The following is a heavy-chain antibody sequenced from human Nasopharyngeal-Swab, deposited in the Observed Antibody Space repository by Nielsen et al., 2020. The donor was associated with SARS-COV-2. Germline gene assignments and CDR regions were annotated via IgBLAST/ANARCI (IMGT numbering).Heavy chain of an antibody. CDR2: IGDKDHNYAT. CDR3: PTDFYFDY. CDR1: WFIFSASA. Sequence: GSLKISCSASWFIFSASAMHWVRQASGKGLEWLGRIGDKDHNYATTYGASVKGRFTISRDYSKNTVFLQMDSLKTEDTALYYCPTDFYFDYWGQGTLVTVSS. J-gene: IGHJ4*02. V-gene: IGHV3-73*01.